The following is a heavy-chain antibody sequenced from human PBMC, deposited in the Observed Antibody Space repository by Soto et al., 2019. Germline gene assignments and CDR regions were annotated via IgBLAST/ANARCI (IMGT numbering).Heavy chain of an antibody. CDR2: IKQDGSEK. D-gene: IGHD2-15*01. CDR1: GFTFSSYW. J-gene: IGHJ4*02. V-gene: IGHV3-7*04. CDR3: ARDHLGYCSGGSCSWAEYFDC. Sequence: EVQLVESGGGLVQPGGSLRLSCAASGFTFSSYWMSWVRQAPGKGLEWVANIKQDGSEKYYVDSVKGRFTISRDNAKNSVFLQMNSLRVEDTAVYYCARDHLGYCSGGSCSWAEYFDCWGQGTLVTVSS.